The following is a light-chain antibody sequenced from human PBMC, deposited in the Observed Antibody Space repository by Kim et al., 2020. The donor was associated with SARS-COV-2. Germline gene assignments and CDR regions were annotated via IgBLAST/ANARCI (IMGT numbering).Light chain of an antibody. CDR3: QQCGSSPPEYT. J-gene: IGKJ2*01. CDR1: QSVSSNY. V-gene: IGKV3-20*01. Sequence: PGERATLSGRASQSVSSNYLAWYQQKPGQAPRLLIYGTSSRATGIPDRFSGSGSGTDFTLTISRLEPEDFAVYYCQQCGSSPPEYTFGQGTKLEI. CDR2: GTS.